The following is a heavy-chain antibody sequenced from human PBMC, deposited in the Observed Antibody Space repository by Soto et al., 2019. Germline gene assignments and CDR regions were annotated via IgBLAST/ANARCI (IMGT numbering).Heavy chain of an antibody. J-gene: IGHJ5*02. Sequence: PSETLSLTCTVSGGSVSSGDYYWSWIRQPPGKGLEWIGNIYYSGSTYYNPSLKSRVTISVDRSKNQFSLKLSSVTAADTAVYYCARGQVDTMVRGVIEWFDPWGQGTLVTVSS. D-gene: IGHD3-10*01. V-gene: IGHV4-61*08. CDR3: ARGQVDTMVRGVIEWFDP. CDR1: GGSVSSGDYY. CDR2: IYYSGST.